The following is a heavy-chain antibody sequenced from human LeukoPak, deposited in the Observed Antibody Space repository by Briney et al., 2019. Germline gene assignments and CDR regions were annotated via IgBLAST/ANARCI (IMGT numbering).Heavy chain of an antibody. CDR1: GYSFTDYW. CDR2: IYPRDSDI. CDR3: ARMIGLGEVSPYFDY. D-gene: IGHD3-16*02. Sequence: GESLKISCKGSGYSFTDYWLGWVRQMPGKGLEWMGIIYPRDSDIRYSPPFQGQVTISADKSISTAYLQWNSLKALDTAMYYCARMIGLGEVSPYFDYWGQGSLVTVSS. J-gene: IGHJ4*02. V-gene: IGHV5-51*01.